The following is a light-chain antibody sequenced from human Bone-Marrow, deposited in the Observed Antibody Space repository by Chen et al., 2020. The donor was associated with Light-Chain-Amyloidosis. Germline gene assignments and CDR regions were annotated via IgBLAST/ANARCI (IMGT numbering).Light chain of an antibody. J-gene: IGKJ1*01. CDR2: DAS. Sequence: EIVMTQSPATLSVSPEESATLSCRASQIVSSNLAWYQQKPGQATRLLIYDASTRSTGIPARFSGSGSGTEFTLTISSLQSEDFAVYYCQQYNNWPPWTFGQGTKVEIK. CDR1: QIVSSN. CDR3: QQYNNWPPWT. V-gene: IGKV3-15*01.